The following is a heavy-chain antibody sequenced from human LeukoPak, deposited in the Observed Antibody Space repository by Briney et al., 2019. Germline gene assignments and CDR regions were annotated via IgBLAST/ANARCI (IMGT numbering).Heavy chain of an antibody. CDR1: GDNVSSKSAA. V-gene: IGHV6-1*01. J-gene: IGHJ6*02. D-gene: IGHD3-10*01. Sequence: QTLSLTCAISGDNVSSKSAAWNWIRQSPSRGLEWLGRTYYRSKWYNDYAVSVKSRITIDPDTSKNQFSLQLNSVTPEDTAVYYCARGRYGSGSYYYYYGMDVWGQGTTVTVSS. CDR3: ARGRYGSGSYYYYYGMDV. CDR2: TYYRSKWYN.